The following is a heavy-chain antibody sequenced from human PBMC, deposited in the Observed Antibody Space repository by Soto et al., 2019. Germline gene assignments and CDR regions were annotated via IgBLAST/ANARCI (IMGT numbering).Heavy chain of an antibody. CDR2: IYPSGST. CDR3: ARAAAGTGDFDF. J-gene: IGHJ4*02. D-gene: IGHD6-13*01. CDR1: GGSISSDSYS. V-gene: IGHV4-30-2*01. Sequence: ASETLSLTCAVSGGSISSDSYSWSWIRQPPGKGLEWIGYIYPSGSTSYNPSLKSRVTISVDRSKRQFSLKLTSVTAADTAVYYCARAAAGTGDFDFWGPGTLVTVSS.